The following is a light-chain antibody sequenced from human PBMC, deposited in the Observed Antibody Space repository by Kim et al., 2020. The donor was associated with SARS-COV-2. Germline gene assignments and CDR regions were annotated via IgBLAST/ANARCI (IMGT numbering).Light chain of an antibody. CDR2: TSN. CDR3: AAWDDSLNTWV. Sequence: ELTQPPSASGTPGQRVTISCSGSNSNIGTNGVNWFQQYPGTAPKLLMSTSNQRPAGVPDRFSGSKSGTSASLAISGLRPDDESDYYCAAWDDSLNTWVFGGGTKVTVL. J-gene: IGLJ3*02. V-gene: IGLV1-44*01. CDR1: NSNIGTNG.